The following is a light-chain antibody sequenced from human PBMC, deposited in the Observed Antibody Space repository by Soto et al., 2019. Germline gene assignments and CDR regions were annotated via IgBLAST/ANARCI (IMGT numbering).Light chain of an antibody. V-gene: IGLV2-14*01. CDR2: EVS. Sequence: QAVVTQPASVSGSPGQSTTISCTGTSSDIGSNNYVSWYQQHPGRAPRLMIYEVSNRPSGVSNRFSGSKSGNTASLTISGLQAEDEADYYCSSYTTSSTYVFGPGTKLTVL. CDR3: SSYTTSSTYV. CDR1: SSDIGSNNY. J-gene: IGLJ1*01.